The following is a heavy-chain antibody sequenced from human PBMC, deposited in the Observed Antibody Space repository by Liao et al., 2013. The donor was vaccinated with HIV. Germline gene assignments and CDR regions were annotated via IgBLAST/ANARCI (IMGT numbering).Heavy chain of an antibody. V-gene: IGHV4-30-4*08. CDR2: IYYTGTT. Sequence: QLQLQESGPGLVKPSETLSLSCTVSGGSISSSNYYWGWIRQPPGKGLEWIGYIYYTGTTYSNPSLNSRVTISIDTSKNQFSLKLTSVTAADTAVYYCAAGDYGAYKAFDFWGQGTVVTVSS. J-gene: IGHJ3*01. D-gene: IGHD4-17*01. CDR3: AAGDYGAYKAFDF. CDR1: GGSISSSNYY.